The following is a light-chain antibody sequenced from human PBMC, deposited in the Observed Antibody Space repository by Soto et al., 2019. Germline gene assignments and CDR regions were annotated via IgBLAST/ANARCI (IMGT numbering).Light chain of an antibody. CDR1: QNVNSN. V-gene: IGKV3-15*01. Sequence: EIAMTQSPATLSVSPGQRATLSCRASQNVNSNLAWYQQKPGHAPSLLMYNVSTRATGCPARFSGSGSETEFTLTISSLQSEDSAIYYCQQYNTVNTFGQGTKLEIK. CDR3: QQYNTVNT. CDR2: NVS. J-gene: IGKJ2*01.